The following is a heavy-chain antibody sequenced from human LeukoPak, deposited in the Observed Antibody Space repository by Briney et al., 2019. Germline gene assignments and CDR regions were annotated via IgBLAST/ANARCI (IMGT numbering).Heavy chain of an antibody. CDR3: ARGFTEFYYDSSGYYNY. J-gene: IGHJ4*02. CDR2: INPNSGGT. D-gene: IGHD3-22*01. V-gene: IGHV1-2*02. Sequence: VASVKVSCKASGYTFTGYYMHWVRQAPGQGLEWMGWINPNSGGTNYAQKFQGRVTMTRDTSISTAYMDLSRLRSDDTAVYYCARGFTEFYYDSSGYYNYWGQGTLVTVSS. CDR1: GYTFTGYY.